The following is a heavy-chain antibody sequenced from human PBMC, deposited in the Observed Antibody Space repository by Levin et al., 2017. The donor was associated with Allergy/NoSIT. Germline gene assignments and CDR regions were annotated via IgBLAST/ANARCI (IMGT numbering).Heavy chain of an antibody. V-gene: IGHV3-23*01. Sequence: GESLKISCAASGFTFSSYAMSWVRQAPGKGLEWVSAISGSGGSTYYADSVKGRFTISRDNSKNTLYLQMNSLRAEDTAVYYCAKEGNSSPIDYWGQGTLVTVSS. CDR2: ISGSGGST. CDR3: AKEGNSSPIDY. D-gene: IGHD6-13*01. J-gene: IGHJ4*02. CDR1: GFTFSSYA.